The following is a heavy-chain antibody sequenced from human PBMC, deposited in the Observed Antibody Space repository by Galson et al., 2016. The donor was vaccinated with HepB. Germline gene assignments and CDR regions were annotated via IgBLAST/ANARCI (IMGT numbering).Heavy chain of an antibody. D-gene: IGHD2-2*01. V-gene: IGHV3-7*03. CDR2: INQDGSEK. CDR3: AREQVPPAWESYYYSYYYGLDV. J-gene: IGHJ6*02. CDR1: GFTFNSYW. Sequence: SPRLSCAVSGFTFNSYWMSWVRQAPGKGLEWVANINQDGSEKYYLDFGKGRFTISRDKAKNSLFLQMNSLRAEDTAVYYCAREQVPPAWESYYYSYYYGLDVWGQGTTVTVSS.